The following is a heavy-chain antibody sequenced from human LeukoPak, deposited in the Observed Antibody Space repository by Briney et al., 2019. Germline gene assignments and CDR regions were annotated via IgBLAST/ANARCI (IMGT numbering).Heavy chain of an antibody. CDR1: GYTFTSYD. D-gene: IGHD7-27*01. CDR3: ATGDLYYYGMDV. V-gene: IGHV1-8*01. CDR2: MNPNSGNT. J-gene: IGHJ6*02. Sequence: ASVKVSCKASGYTFTSYDINWVRQATGQGLEWMGWMNPNSGNTGYAQKFQGRVTMTRNTSISTAYMELSSLRSEDTAVYYCATGDLYYYGMDVWGHGTTVTVSS.